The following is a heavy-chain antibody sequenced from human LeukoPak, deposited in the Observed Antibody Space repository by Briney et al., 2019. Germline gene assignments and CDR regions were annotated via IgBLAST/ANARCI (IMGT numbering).Heavy chain of an antibody. J-gene: IGHJ5*02. Sequence: GGSLRLSCAASGFTFSSYWMNWVRQAPGKGLEWVANIKQDGSEKYYVDSAKGRFTISRDNAKNLLYLQMNSLRAEDTAVYYCTRDYLVKSRFDPWGQGTLVTVSS. CDR1: GFTFSSYW. D-gene: IGHD2-8*02. CDR2: IKQDGSEK. V-gene: IGHV3-7*01. CDR3: TRDYLVKSRFDP.